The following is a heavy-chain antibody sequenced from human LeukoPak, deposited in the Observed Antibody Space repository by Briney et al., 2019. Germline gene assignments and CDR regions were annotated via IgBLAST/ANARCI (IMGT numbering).Heavy chain of an antibody. J-gene: IGHJ4*02. D-gene: IGHD3-22*01. CDR2: IRYKGHGGTT. CDR3: ALTMIVVGHSHFGY. Sequence: GGSLRLSCTASGFTFGKYGMSWVRQAPGKGLEWIGFIRYKGHGGTTEYAASVKCRFTISRDDSKSIAYLQLNSLKTEDTAVYYCALTMIVVGHSHFGYWGQGTLVTVS. V-gene: IGHV3-49*04. CDR1: GFTFGKYG.